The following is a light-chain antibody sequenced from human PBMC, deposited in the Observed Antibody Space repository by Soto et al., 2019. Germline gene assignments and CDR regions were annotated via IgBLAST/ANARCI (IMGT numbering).Light chain of an antibody. CDR3: QKYNNWPRT. V-gene: IGKV3-15*01. CDR2: GAS. J-gene: IGKJ1*01. CDR1: QSVSSN. Sequence: EIVMTQSPATLSVSPGERATLSCRASQSVSSNLAWYQQKPGQAPRLLIYGASTRATGIPAGFSGSGSGTEFTLTISSLQSEDFAVYYCQKYNNWPRTFGQGTKGDIK.